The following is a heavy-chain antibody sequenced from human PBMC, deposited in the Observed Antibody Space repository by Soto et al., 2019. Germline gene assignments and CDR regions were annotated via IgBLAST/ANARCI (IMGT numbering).Heavy chain of an antibody. Sequence: VKVSCKASGYTFTNYYLHWVRQAPGQGLEWVGMINPSARSASYAQKLRGRLTMDRDTSTTTVYMELSRLTFEDTAVYFCARDNSAANGVLDHWGQGTLVTVSS. D-gene: IGHD1-1*01. CDR3: ARDNSAANGVLDH. J-gene: IGHJ4*02. V-gene: IGHV1-46*04. CDR2: INPSARSA. CDR1: GYTFTNYY.